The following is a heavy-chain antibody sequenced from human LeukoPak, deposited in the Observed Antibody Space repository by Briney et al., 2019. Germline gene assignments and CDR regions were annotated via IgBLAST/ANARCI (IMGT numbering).Heavy chain of an antibody. CDR3: ARVFQGGEWLLGGLDN. V-gene: IGHV4-34*01. CDR1: GGSLSFYY. CDR2: ISQNGDS. Sequence: SGTLSLTCGVSGGSLSFYYWSWIRQSPGKGLEWIAEISQNGDSNYNMSLKSRVTISLDKSKNQVSLKLNSVTAADTAVYYCARVFQGGEWLLGGLDNWGQGTLVTVSS. J-gene: IGHJ4*02. D-gene: IGHD3-3*01.